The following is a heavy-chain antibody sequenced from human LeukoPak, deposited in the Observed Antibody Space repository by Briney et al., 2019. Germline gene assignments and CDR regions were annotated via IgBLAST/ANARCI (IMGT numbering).Heavy chain of an antibody. CDR1: GGSISSYY. CDR2: IYYSGSA. CDR3: ARIGHEDYYFDY. J-gene: IGHJ4*02. V-gene: IGHV4-59*01. Sequence: SETLSLTCTVSGGSISSYYWSWIRQPPGKGLEWIGYIYYSGSANYNPSLKSRVTISVDTSKNQFSLKLSSVTAADTAVYYCARIGHEDYYFDYWGQGTLVTVSS.